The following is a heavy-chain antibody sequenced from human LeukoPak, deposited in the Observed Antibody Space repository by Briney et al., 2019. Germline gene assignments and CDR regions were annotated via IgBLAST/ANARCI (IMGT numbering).Heavy chain of an antibody. Sequence: PGGSLRLSCAASAFTFDDYGMSWVRQAPGKGLEWVSGINWNGGSTGYAGSVKGRFTISRDNAKNSLYLQMNSLRAEDTALYYCARLGVGATRDAFDIWGQGTMVTVSS. CDR1: AFTFDDYG. CDR3: ARLGVGATRDAFDI. CDR2: INWNGGST. D-gene: IGHD1-26*01. J-gene: IGHJ3*02. V-gene: IGHV3-20*04.